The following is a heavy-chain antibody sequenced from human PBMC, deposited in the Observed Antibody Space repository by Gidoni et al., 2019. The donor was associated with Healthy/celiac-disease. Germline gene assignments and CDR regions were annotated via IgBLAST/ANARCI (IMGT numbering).Heavy chain of an antibody. V-gene: IGHV1-69*08. J-gene: IGHJ3*02. Sequence: QVQLVQSGAEVKKPGSSVKVSCKASGGTFSSYTISWVRQAPGQGLEWMGRIIPILGIANYAQKFQGRVTITADKSTSTAYMELSSLRSEDTAVYYCARDPPDCGGDCYRDAFDIWGQGTMVTVSS. D-gene: IGHD2-21*02. CDR2: IIPILGIA. CDR3: ARDPPDCGGDCYRDAFDI. CDR1: GGTFSSYT.